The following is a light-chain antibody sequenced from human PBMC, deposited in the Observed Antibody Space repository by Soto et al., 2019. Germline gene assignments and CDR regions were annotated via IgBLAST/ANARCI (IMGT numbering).Light chain of an antibody. J-gene: IGKJ2*01. CDR3: QQTFSPPYT. V-gene: IGKV1-39*01. Sequence: EIQMTQSLSSLSASVGDTVTITCRASQSIRNSLSWYQQKPGKAPKFLIYVASTLQRGVPSRFSGSGSVTDFTLTTSSLQAEDVATYYCQQTFSPPYTFGQGTKLEIK. CDR2: VAS. CDR1: QSIRNS.